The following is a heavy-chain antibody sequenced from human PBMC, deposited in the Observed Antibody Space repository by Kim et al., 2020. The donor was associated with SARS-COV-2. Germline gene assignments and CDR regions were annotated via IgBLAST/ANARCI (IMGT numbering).Heavy chain of an antibody. V-gene: IGHV3-49*04. J-gene: IGHJ5*02. CDR3: TTDVELRFLRSGWDWFDP. D-gene: IGHD3-3*01. CDR1: GFTFGDYA. Sequence: GGSLRLSCTASGFTFGDYAMSWVRQAPGKGLEWVGFIRSKAYGGTTEYAASVKGRFTISRDDSKSIAYLQMNSLKTEDTAVYYCTTDVELRFLRSGWDWFDPWGQGTLVTVSS. CDR2: IRSKAYGGTT.